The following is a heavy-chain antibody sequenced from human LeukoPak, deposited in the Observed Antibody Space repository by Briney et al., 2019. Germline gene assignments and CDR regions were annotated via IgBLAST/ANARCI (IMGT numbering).Heavy chain of an antibody. CDR1: GGSLSSYY. Sequence: SETLSLTCTVSGGSLSSYYWNWIRQPAGKGLEWIGRIYTSGSTNYNPSLKSRVTMSVDTSKNQFSLKLTSVTAADTAVYYCARGGRNYYTYGMDVWVQGTTVTVSS. D-gene: IGHD3-16*01. J-gene: IGHJ6*02. CDR3: ARGGRNYYTYGMDV. V-gene: IGHV4-4*07. CDR2: IYTSGST.